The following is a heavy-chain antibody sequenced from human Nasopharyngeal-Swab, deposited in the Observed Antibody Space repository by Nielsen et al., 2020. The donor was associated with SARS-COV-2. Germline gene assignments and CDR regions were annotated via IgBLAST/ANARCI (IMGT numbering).Heavy chain of an antibody. CDR3: ARLKSLGMDV. V-gene: IGHV4-59*08. J-gene: IGHJ6*02. CDR1: GGSISSYY. Sequence: SETLSLTCTVSGGSISSYYWSWIRQPPGKGLEWIGYIYYSGSTNYNPSLKSRVTISVDTSKNQFSLKLSSVIAADTAVYYCARLKSLGMDVWGQGTTVTVSS. CDR2: IYYSGST.